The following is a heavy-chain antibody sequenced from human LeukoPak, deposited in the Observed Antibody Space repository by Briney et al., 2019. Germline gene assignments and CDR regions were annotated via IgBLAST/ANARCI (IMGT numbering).Heavy chain of an antibody. CDR3: ARLDSSGFSYYYYYYMDV. D-gene: IGHD3-22*01. J-gene: IGHJ6*03. CDR1: GGSISSNSYY. CDR2: INHSGST. Sequence: SETLSLTCAVSGGSISSNSYYWGWIRQPPGKGLEWIGEINHSGSTNYNPSLKSRVTISVDTSKNQFSLKLSSVTAADTAVYYCARLDSSGFSYYYYYYMDVWGKGTTVTVSS. V-gene: IGHV4-39*07.